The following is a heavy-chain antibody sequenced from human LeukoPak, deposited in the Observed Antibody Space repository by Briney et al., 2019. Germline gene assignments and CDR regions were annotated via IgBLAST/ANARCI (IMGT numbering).Heavy chain of an antibody. Sequence: ASVKVSCKAFGYTFTSYGISWVRQAPGQGLEWMGWISAYNGNTNYAQKLQGRVTMTTDTSTSTAYMELRSLRSDDTAVYYCARGSDIVLMVYAIEYYFDYWGQGTLVTVSS. D-gene: IGHD2-8*01. CDR1: GYTFTSYG. CDR3: ARGSDIVLMVYAIEYYFDY. CDR2: ISAYNGNT. J-gene: IGHJ4*02. V-gene: IGHV1-18*01.